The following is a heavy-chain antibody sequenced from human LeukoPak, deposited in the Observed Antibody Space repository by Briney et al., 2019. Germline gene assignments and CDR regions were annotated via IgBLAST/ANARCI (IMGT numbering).Heavy chain of an antibody. Sequence: GGSLRLSCAASGFTFSSYSMNWVRQAPGKGLEWVSSISSSSSYIYYADSVKGRFTISRDNAKNSLYPQMNSLRAEDTAVYYCASCIERTGAFDIWGQGTMVTVSS. V-gene: IGHV3-21*01. D-gene: IGHD1-14*01. CDR3: ASCIERTGAFDI. CDR1: GFTFSSYS. CDR2: ISSSSSYI. J-gene: IGHJ3*02.